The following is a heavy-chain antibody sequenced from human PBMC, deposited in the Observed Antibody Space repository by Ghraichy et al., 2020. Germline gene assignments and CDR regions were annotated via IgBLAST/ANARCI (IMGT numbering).Heavy chain of an antibody. V-gene: IGHV3-48*03. CDR1: GFSFTSYE. Sequence: GESLNISCAASGFSFTSYEMNWVRQAPGKGLEWLSYISSSGSTMYYADSVKGRFTISRDNAKNSLYLQMNSLRAEDTAVYYCARPYNYVWGSNRYPPGYWGQGTLVTVSS. J-gene: IGHJ4*02. D-gene: IGHD3-16*02. CDR3: ARPYNYVWGSNRYPPGY. CDR2: ISSSGSTM.